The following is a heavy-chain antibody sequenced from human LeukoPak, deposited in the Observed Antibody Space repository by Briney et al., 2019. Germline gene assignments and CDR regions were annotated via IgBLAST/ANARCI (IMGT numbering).Heavy chain of an antibody. V-gene: IGHV3-21*01. J-gene: IGHJ5*02. Sequence: PGGSLRLSCAASGFTFSSYSMNWVRQAPGKGLEWVSSISSSSSYIYYADSVKGRFTISRDNAKNSLYLQMNSLRAEDTAVYYCARGSYGSGSYSSNWFDPWGQGTLVTVSS. CDR1: GFTFSSYS. CDR2: ISSSSSYI. CDR3: ARGSYGSGSYSSNWFDP. D-gene: IGHD3-10*01.